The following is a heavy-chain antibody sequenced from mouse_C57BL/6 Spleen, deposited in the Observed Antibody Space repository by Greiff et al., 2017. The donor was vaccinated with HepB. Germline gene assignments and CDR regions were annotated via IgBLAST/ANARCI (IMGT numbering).Heavy chain of an antibody. Sequence: QVQLQQPGAELVMPGASVKLSCKASGYTFTSYWMHWVKQRPGQGLEWIGEIDPSDSYTNYNQKFKGKSTLTVDKSSSTAYMQLSSLTSEDSAVYYCARTVGNYYAMDYWGQGTSVTVSS. V-gene: IGHV1-69*01. J-gene: IGHJ4*01. CDR2: IDPSDSYT. D-gene: IGHD1-1*01. CDR3: ARTVGNYYAMDY. CDR1: GYTFTSYW.